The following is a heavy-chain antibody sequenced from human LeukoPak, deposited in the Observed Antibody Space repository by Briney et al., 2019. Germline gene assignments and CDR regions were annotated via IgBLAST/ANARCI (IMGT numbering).Heavy chain of an antibody. CDR1: GFTFSSYA. V-gene: IGHV3-30-3*01. J-gene: IGHJ5*02. CDR2: ISYDGSNK. Sequence: GRSLRLSCAASGFTFSSYAMHWVRQAPGKGLEWVAVISYDGSNKYYADSVKGRFTISRGNSKNTLYLQMNSLRAEDTAVYYCAREDCSSTSCYLKQGAFDPWGQGTLVTVSS. D-gene: IGHD2-2*01. CDR3: AREDCSSTSCYLKQGAFDP.